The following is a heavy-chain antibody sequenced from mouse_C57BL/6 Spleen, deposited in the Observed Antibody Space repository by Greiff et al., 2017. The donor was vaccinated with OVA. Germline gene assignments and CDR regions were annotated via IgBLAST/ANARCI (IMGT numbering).Heavy chain of an antibody. V-gene: IGHV1-69*01. D-gene: IGHD1-1*01. CDR3: ARGGTTVVEDY. CDR1: GYTFTSYW. J-gene: IGHJ4*01. CDR2: IDPSDSYT. Sequence: QVQLQQPGAELVMPGASVKLSCKASGYTFTSYWMHWVKQRPGQGLEWIGEIDPSDSYTNYNQKFKGKSTLTVDKSSSTAYMQLSSLTSEDSAVYYCARGGTTVVEDYWGQGTSVTVSS.